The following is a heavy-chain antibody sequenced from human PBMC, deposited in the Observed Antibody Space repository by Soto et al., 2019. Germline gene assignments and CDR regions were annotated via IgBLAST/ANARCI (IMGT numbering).Heavy chain of an antibody. J-gene: IGHJ4*02. V-gene: IGHV3-7*03. CDR2: IKHDGSET. Sequence: PGGSLRLSCAASGFTFNTFWMSWVRQSPGKGLEWVANIKHDGSETYYVDSVKGRFTISRDNAKNSLFLQMNTLRTEDTAVYDCARDCATHCSGSTCYTYAYWGQGALVTVSS. CDR3: ARDCATHCSGSTCYTYAY. D-gene: IGHD2-15*01. CDR1: GFTFNTFW.